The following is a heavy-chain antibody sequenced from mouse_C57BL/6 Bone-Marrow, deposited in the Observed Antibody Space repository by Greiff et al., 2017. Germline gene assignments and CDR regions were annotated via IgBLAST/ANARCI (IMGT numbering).Heavy chain of an antibody. J-gene: IGHJ1*03. CDR2: IDPSDSET. CDR1: GYTFTSYW. Sequence: QVQLQQPGAELVRPGSSVQLSCKASGYTFTSYWMHWVKQRPIQGLEWIGNIDPSDSETHYNQKFKDKATLTVDKSSSTAYMQLSSLTSEDSAVYYCARRGYWYFDVWGTGTTVTVSS. CDR3: ARRGYWYFDV. V-gene: IGHV1-52*01.